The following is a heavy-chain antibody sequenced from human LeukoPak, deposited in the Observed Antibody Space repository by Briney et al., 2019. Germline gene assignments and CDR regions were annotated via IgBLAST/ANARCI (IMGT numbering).Heavy chain of an antibody. D-gene: IGHD2-2*01. CDR1: GDSISSNNYL. CDR2: IYYTGST. Sequence: SETLSLTCTVSGDSISSNNYLWGWIRQPPGKGLEWIGTIYYTGSTFYNPSLNSRVTISVARSKNQFSLRLSSVTAADTAVYYCARHRDCSTTTCSVKWGFDYWGQGTLVTVSS. CDR3: ARHRDCSTTTCSVKWGFDY. J-gene: IGHJ4*02. V-gene: IGHV4-39*01.